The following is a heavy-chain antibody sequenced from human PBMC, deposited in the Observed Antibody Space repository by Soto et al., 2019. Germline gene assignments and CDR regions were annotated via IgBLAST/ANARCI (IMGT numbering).Heavy chain of an antibody. CDR3: AKNYQFDC. D-gene: IGHD2-2*01. CDR1: GLIFPSYP. Sequence: EVQLLESGGGLEQPGGSRRLPCAASGLIFPSYPMSWVRQAPGKGLEWVSSINVGDAGTNYADSVKGRFTISRDNSKNTLYLQMNFLRADDTAIYYCAKNYQFDCWGQGTLVTVSS. CDR2: INVGDAGT. V-gene: IGHV3-23*01. J-gene: IGHJ4*02.